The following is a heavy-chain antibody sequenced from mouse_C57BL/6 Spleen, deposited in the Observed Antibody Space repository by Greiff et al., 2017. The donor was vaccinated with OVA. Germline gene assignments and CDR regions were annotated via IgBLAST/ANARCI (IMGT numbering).Heavy chain of an antibody. Sequence: EVKLQESGPELVKPGDSVKISCKASGYSFTGYFMNWVMQSHGKSLEWIGRINPYNGDNFYNQKIKGKATLTVAKCASTAHMEHRGLTSVDTADYDSARADYGSSSLFAYWGQGTLVTVSA. CDR1: GYSFTGYF. CDR2: INPYNGDN. J-gene: IGHJ3*01. CDR3: ARADYGSSSLFAY. D-gene: IGHD1-1*01. V-gene: IGHV1-20*01.